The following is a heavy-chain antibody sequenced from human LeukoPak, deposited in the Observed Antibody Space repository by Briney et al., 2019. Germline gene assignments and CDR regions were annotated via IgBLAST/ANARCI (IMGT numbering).Heavy chain of an antibody. J-gene: IGHJ6*04. V-gene: IGHV3-74*01. CDR1: GFTFSSYW. D-gene: IGHD2-2*01. Sequence: GGSLRLSCAASGFTFSSYWMHWVRQAPGKGLVWVSRINPDGSTTSYADSVKGRFTISRDNAKNSVHLQMNSLRAEDTAVYYCATRLCSIAACRASSYKCMDVWGKGTTVTVSS. CDR2: INPDGSTT. CDR3: ATRLCSIAACRASSYKCMDV.